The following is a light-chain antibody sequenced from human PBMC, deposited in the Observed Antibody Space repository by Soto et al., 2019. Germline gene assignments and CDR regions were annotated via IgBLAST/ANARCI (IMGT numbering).Light chain of an antibody. V-gene: IGLV4-69*01. CDR1: SGHSNYA. J-gene: IGLJ3*02. CDR2: LNSDGSH. CDR3: QTWGTGLWV. Sequence: QLVLTQSPSASASLGASVKLTCTLSSGHSNYAIAWHQQQPEKGPRYLMKLNSDGSHSKGDGIPDRFSGSSSGAECYLTISSLQSEDEADYYCQTWGTGLWVFGGGTKLTVL.